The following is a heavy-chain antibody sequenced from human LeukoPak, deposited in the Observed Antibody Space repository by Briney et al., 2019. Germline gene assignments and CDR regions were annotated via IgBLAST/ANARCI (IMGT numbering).Heavy chain of an antibody. CDR1: GGSISSSSYY. CDR2: IYYSGST. D-gene: IGHD6-13*01. J-gene: IGHJ5*02. CDR3: ARGLYSSSWYGGGGVYNWFDP. Sequence: SETLSLTCTVSGGSISSSSYYWGWIRQPPGKGLEWIGSIYYSGSTYYNPSLKSRVTISVDTSKNQFSLKLSSVTAADTAVYYCARGLYSSSWYGGGGVYNWFDPWGQGTLVTVSS. V-gene: IGHV4-39*07.